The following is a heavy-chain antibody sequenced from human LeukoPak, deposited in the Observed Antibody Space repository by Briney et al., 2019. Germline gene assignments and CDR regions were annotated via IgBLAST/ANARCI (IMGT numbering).Heavy chain of an antibody. CDR1: GGSISSGGYS. J-gene: IGHJ4*02. Sequence: PSQTLSLTCTVSGGSISSGGYSWSWIPQHPGKGLEWNGYIYYSGSTYYNPSLKSRVTISVDTSKNQFSLKLSSVTAADTAVYYCARKVSWFGELFLDYWGQGTLVTVSS. D-gene: IGHD3-10*01. CDR2: IYYSGST. CDR3: ARKVSWFGELFLDY. V-gene: IGHV4-31*03.